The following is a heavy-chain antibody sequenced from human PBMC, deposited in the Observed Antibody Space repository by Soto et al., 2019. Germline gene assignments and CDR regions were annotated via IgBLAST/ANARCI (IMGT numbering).Heavy chain of an antibody. Sequence: EGQLLESGGGLVQPGGSLRLSCAASGFTFSSYAMSWVRQAPGKGLEWVSAISGSGSSTYYADSVKGRFTISRDNSKNMLYLQMNSLRADDTAVYYCAKDPVVGPGIAFDIWGQGTIVTVSS. CDR1: GFTFSSYA. CDR2: ISGSGSST. D-gene: IGHD3-22*01. V-gene: IGHV3-23*01. CDR3: AKDPVVGPGIAFDI. J-gene: IGHJ3*02.